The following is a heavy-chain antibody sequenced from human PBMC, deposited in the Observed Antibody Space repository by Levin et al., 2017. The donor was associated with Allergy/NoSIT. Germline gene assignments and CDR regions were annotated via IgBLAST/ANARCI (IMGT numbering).Heavy chain of an antibody. CDR3: ARDQGGGTTGIAVAGPRWNWFDP. Sequence: SSETLSLTCAVSGGSISSSNWWSWVRQPPGKGLEWIGEIYHSGSTNYNPSLKSRVTISVDKSKNQFSLKLSSVTAADTAVYYCARDQGGGTTGIAVAGPRWNWFDPWGQGTLVTVSS. CDR1: GGSISSSNW. V-gene: IGHV4-4*02. J-gene: IGHJ5*02. D-gene: IGHD6-19*01. CDR2: IYHSGST.